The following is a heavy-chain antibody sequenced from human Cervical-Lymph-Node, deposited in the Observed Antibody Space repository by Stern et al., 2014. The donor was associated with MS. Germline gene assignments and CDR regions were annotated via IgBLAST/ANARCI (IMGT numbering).Heavy chain of an antibody. D-gene: IGHD1-26*01. CDR1: GYSFISYW. J-gene: IGHJ1*01. CDR2: IYPGDSDT. CDR3: ARVSTPYSGSSPFQH. Sequence: EVQLVQSGAEVKKAGESLKISCKGSGYSFISYWIGWVRQMPGQGLELMGIIYPGDSDTRYSPSFQGQVSISVDKSIRTAYLQWSSLKASDIAMYYCARVSTPYSGSSPFQHWGQGTLVTVSS. V-gene: IGHV5-51*01.